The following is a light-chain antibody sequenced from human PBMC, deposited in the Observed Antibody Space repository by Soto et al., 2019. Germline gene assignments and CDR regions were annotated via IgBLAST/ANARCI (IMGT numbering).Light chain of an antibody. Sequence: DIQMTQSPSSVSASVGDRVTITCRASQGVSNWLAWYQQKPGKAPKLLIYAASTLRSGVPSRFRGSGSGTEFSFTISSLQPEDFATYYCQQLNSYPSITFGQGTRLEIK. J-gene: IGKJ5*01. CDR3: QQLNSYPSIT. CDR2: AAS. V-gene: IGKV1-12*02. CDR1: QGVSNW.